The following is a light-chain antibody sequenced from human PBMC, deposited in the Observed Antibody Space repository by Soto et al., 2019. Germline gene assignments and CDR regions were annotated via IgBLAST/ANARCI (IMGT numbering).Light chain of an antibody. CDR3: QQYENSVPLT. CDR1: QSVDSRY. V-gene: IGKV3-20*01. Sequence: EIVLTQYPGTLSLSPGERATLSCGASQSVDSRYFAWYQQKLGQAPRLLIYGSSNRATGIPDRFSGSGSGTDFTLTISRLEPEAFEVYQCQQYENSVPLTFGGGTKVDIK. CDR2: GSS. J-gene: IGKJ4*01.